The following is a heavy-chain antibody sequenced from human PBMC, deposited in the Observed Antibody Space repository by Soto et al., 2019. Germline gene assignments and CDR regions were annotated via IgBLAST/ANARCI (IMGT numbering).Heavy chain of an antibody. Sequence: PSETLSLTCAVSGDSRSSDNWWTWVRQPPGKGLEWIGEINRSGTTNYDPSLKSRVTISVDTSKNQFSLKLSSVTAADTAVYYCARGVKVAAGYNWFDPWGQGTLVTVSS. CDR2: INRSGTT. D-gene: IGHD6-13*01. V-gene: IGHV4-4*02. J-gene: IGHJ5*02. CDR1: GDSRSSDNW. CDR3: ARGVKVAAGYNWFDP.